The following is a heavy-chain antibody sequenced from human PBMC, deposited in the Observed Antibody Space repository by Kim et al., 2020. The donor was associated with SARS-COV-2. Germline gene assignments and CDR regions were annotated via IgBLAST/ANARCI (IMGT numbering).Heavy chain of an antibody. CDR3: AKTMAPAYQFYDMDV. CDR1: GFTFSSYG. V-gene: IGHV3-30*18. J-gene: IGHJ6*02. Sequence: GGSLRLSCAASGFTFSSYGMHWVRQAPGKGLEWVAVISYDGSNKYYVDSVKGRFTISRDNSKNTLYLQMNSLRAEDTAVYYCAKTMAPAYQFYDMDVWGQGTTVTVSS. CDR2: ISYDGSNK. D-gene: IGHD2-2*01.